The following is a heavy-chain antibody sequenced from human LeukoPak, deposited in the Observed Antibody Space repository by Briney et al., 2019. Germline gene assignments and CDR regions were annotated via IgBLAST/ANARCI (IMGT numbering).Heavy chain of an antibody. D-gene: IGHD3-10*01. J-gene: IGHJ4*02. Sequence: GGSLRLPCAASGFTFSSYSMNWVRQAPGKGLEWVSYISSSSSTIYYADSVKGRFTISRDNAKNSLYLQMNSLRDEDTAVYYCASASYGDFDYWGQGTLVTVSS. V-gene: IGHV3-48*02. CDR3: ASASYGDFDY. CDR1: GFTFSSYS. CDR2: ISSSSSTI.